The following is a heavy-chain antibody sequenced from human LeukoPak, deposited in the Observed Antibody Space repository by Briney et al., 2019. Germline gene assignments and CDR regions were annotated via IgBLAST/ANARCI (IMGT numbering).Heavy chain of an antibody. D-gene: IGHD3-10*01. CDR2: MNPNSGNT. V-gene: IGHV1-8*03. Sequence: ASVKVSCKASGYTFTSYYINWVRQATGQGLEWMGWMNPNSGNTRYAQKFQGRVTITRNTSISTAYMGLSSLRSEDTAVYYCARQVTMVRGVIKAATPYYYYYMDVWGKGTTVTVSS. CDR3: ARQVTMVRGVIKAATPYYYYYMDV. CDR1: GYTFTSYY. J-gene: IGHJ6*03.